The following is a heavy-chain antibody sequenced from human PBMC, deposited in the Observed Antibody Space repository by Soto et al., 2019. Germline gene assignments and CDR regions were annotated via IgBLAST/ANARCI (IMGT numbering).Heavy chain of an antibody. Sequence: QLHLVQSGAVVKKPGASVTVSCSASGYPVTAYYMHWVRQAPGRGLEWMGGINPATGAAKYTQTFRGRVTMTRDTSTSTVFMELSGLTSEDTAVFSCARGGGVRVAGSAAFDMWGQGTLVTVSS. D-gene: IGHD6-19*01. V-gene: IGHV1-2*02. CDR2: INPATGAA. CDR3: ARGGGVRVAGSAAFDM. J-gene: IGHJ3*02. CDR1: GYPVTAYY.